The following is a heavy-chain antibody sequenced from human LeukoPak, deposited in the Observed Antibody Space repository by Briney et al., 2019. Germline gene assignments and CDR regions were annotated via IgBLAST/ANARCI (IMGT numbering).Heavy chain of an antibody. CDR2: IKSKSDGGTT. CDR1: GFTFSDAW. V-gene: IGHV3-15*01. J-gene: IGHJ4*02. D-gene: IGHD2-21*02. CDR3: NPLLFSRGP. Sequence: GGSLRLSCAASGFTFSDAWMTWVRQAPGKGLEWVGRIKSKSDGGTTDYAALVKGRFTVSRDDSRNMLYLQMNSLETDDTAVYYCNPLLFSRGPGGQGTLVIVSS.